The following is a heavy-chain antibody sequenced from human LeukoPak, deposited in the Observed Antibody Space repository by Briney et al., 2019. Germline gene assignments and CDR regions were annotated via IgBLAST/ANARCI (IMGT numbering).Heavy chain of an antibody. V-gene: IGHV1-18*01. Sequence: ASVKVSCKASGYTFTSYGISWVRQAPGQGLEWMGWISAYNGNTNYAQKLQGRVTMTTDTSTSTAYMELRSLRSDDTAVYYCARDLASTVTTSDDCWGQGTLVTVSS. J-gene: IGHJ4*02. CDR1: GYTFTSYG. D-gene: IGHD4-17*01. CDR2: ISAYNGNT. CDR3: ARDLASTVTTSDDC.